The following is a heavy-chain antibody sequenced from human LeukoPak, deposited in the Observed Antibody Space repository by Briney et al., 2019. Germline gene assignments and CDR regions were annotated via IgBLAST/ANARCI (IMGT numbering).Heavy chain of an antibody. CDR3: TRDYYDSTGAFDY. J-gene: IGHJ4*02. CDR1: GISFGDST. Sequence: PGGSLRLSCKTSGISFGDSTMNWVRQAPGKGLEGLGFIRTQSYGATTEYAAAVKGRFTISRDDSKSIAYLQMNSLKTEDTAIYYCTRDYYDSTGAFDYWGQGTQVTVSS. D-gene: IGHD3-22*01. V-gene: IGHV3-49*04. CDR2: IRTQSYGATT.